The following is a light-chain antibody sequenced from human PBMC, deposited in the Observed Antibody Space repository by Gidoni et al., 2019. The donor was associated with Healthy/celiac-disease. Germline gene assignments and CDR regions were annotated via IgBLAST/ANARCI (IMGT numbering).Light chain of an antibody. CDR1: QSISSY. V-gene: IGKV1-39*01. CDR2: AAS. Sequence: QMTQSPSSLSASVGDRVTITCRASQSISSYLNWYQQKPGKAPKLLIYAASSLQSGVPSRFSGSGSGTDFTLTISSLQPEDFATYYCQQSYSTPQTFGQGTKVEIK. J-gene: IGKJ1*01. CDR3: QQSYSTPQT.